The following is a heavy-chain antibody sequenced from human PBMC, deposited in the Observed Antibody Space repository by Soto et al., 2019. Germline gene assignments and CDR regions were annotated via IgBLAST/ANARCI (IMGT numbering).Heavy chain of an antibody. J-gene: IGHJ6*02. D-gene: IGHD6-13*01. CDR1: GGTFSSYA. V-gene: IGHV1-69*13. CDR2: IIPIFGTA. CDR3: SRSLPLNYYYYGMDV. Sequence: ASVKVSCKASGGTFSSYAISWVRQAPGQGLEWMGGIIPIFGTANYAQKFQGRVTITADESTSTAYMELSSLRSEDTAVYYCSRSLPLNYYYYGMDVWGQGTTVTVSS.